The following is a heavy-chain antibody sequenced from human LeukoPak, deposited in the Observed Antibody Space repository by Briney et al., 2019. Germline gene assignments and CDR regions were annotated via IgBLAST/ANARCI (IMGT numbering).Heavy chain of an antibody. J-gene: IGHJ4*02. D-gene: IGHD1-1*01. CDR1: AYTFTAYE. V-gene: IGHV1-2*02. CDR3: AREEDCGTARCSNDH. Sequence: ASVKVSCKASAYTFTAYEMHWVRQAPGQGLEYVGWINPKNGGTNSAQNFQGRVTMTWDTSVSTVYMELSRLRSDDTAVYYCAREEDCGTARCSNDHWGQGTLVTVSS. CDR2: INPKNGGT.